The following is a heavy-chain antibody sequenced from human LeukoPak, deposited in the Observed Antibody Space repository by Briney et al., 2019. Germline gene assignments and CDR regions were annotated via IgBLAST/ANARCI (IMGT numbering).Heavy chain of an antibody. CDR3: TRAGVTTNWFDP. V-gene: IGHV3-49*04. CDR2: IRSKGYGGTT. D-gene: IGHD2-8*01. Sequence: GGSLRLSCTASGFTFGDYVMNWVRQAPGKGLEWVGFIRSKGYGGTTEYAASVKGRFMISRDDSKSIDYLQMNSLKTEDTAVYFCTRAGVTTNWFDPWGQGTLVTVSS. CDR1: GFTFGDYV. J-gene: IGHJ5*02.